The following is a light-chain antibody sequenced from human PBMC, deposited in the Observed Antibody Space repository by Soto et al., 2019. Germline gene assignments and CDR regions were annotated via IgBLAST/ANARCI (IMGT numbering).Light chain of an antibody. J-gene: IGKJ2*01. CDR2: GAS. Sequence: EIVMTQSPATLSVSPGERATLSCRASQSVSSSLAWYQQKPGQAPRLLIYGASTRATGIPARFSGSGSGTEFTLTISSLQSEDFAVYYCQQYKNWPMYTFGQGTKLKIK. CDR1: QSVSSS. CDR3: QQYKNWPMYT. V-gene: IGKV3-15*01.